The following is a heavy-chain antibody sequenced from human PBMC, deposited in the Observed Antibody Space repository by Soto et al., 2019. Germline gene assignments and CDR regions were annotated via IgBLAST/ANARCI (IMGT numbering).Heavy chain of an antibody. D-gene: IGHD2-2*01. CDR1: GYTFTGYY. CDR3: ARWGRSTSCFGSVCYYYYYMDV. J-gene: IGHJ6*03. V-gene: IGHV1-2*04. Sequence: QVQLVQSGAEVKKPGASVKVSCKASGYTFTGYYMHWVRQAPGQGLEWMGWINPNSGGTNYAQKFQGWVTMTRDTSIITAYMELRRLRSDDTGVYYCARWGRSTSCFGSVCYYYYYMDVWGKGTTVTVSS. CDR2: INPNSGGT.